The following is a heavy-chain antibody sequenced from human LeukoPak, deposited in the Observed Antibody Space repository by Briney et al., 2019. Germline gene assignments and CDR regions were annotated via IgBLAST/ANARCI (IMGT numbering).Heavy chain of an antibody. J-gene: IGHJ4*02. CDR2: ISGNGGST. V-gene: IGHV3-23*01. CDR3: AKPPPDSSTWLFDY. D-gene: IGHD6-13*01. CDR1: GFTFSTYA. Sequence: PGGSLRLSCAASGFTFSTYAMSWVRQAPGKGLEWVSTISGNGGSTYYADSVKGRFTISRDNSKNTLYLQMNSLRAEDTAVYYCAKPPPDSSTWLFDYWGQGTLVTLCS.